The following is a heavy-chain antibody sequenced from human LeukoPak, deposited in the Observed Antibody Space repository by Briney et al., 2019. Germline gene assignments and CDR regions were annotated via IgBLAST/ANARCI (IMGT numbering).Heavy chain of an antibody. CDR1: GFTFSDYY. J-gene: IGHJ4*02. V-gene: IGHV3-11*01. CDR2: ISSSGSTI. Sequence: GGSLRLSCAASGFTFSDYYMSWIRQAPGKGLDWVSYISSSGSTIYYADSVKGRFTISRDNAKNSLYLQMNSLRAEDTAVYYCARTPVWTAVVYWGQGTLVTVSS. CDR3: ARTPVWTAVVY. D-gene: IGHD2-8*01.